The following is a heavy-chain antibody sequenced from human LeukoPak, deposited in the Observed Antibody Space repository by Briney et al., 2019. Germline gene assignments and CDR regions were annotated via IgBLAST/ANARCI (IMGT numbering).Heavy chain of an antibody. CDR3: ARVIRAAPGKGYFDY. V-gene: IGHV3-23*01. Sequence: GGSLRLSCATSGFIFSTYALSWVRQAPGKGLEWASSISGSGGSTYRADSVKGRFTISRDSSKNTLYLQMNSLRAEDTAIYYCARVIRAAPGKGYFDYWGQGTLVTVSS. D-gene: IGHD6-13*01. CDR1: GFIFSTYA. CDR2: ISGSGGST. J-gene: IGHJ4*02.